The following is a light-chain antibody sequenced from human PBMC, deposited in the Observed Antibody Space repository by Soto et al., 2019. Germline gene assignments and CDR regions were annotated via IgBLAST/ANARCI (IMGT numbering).Light chain of an antibody. CDR3: QQFGHSPYT. J-gene: IGKJ2*01. CDR1: QSVSSSY. V-gene: IGKV3-20*01. CDR2: GAS. Sequence: EIVLTQSPGTLSLSPGERATLSCRASQSVSSSYLAWYQQKPGPTPRLLIYGASSRATGIPDGFSGSGSGTDLTLTISRLEPEDFAVYYCQQFGHSPYTFGQGTKLDIK.